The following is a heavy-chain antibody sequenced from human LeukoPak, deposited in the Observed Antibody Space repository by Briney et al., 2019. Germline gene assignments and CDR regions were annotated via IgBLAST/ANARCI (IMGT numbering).Heavy chain of an antibody. CDR1: GYSFTAQY. Sequence: ASVKVSCKASGYSFTAQYTHWLRQAPGQGLEWMGWINPNNGDTKYAQSFLGRVIMTRDTSTTTAYMELSSLRSDDTAVYFCASHPRSVRTPPFDYWGQGTLVIVSS. J-gene: IGHJ4*02. D-gene: IGHD5/OR15-5a*01. V-gene: IGHV1-2*02. CDR3: ASHPRSVRTPPFDY. CDR2: INPNNGDT.